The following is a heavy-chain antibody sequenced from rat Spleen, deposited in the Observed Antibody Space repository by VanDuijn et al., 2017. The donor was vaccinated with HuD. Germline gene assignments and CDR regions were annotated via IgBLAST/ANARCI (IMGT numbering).Heavy chain of an antibody. J-gene: IGHJ2*01. CDR2: ISPSGGIT. Sequence: EVQLVESGGGLVQPGRSMKLSCAASGFTFSNYYMAWVRQAPTKGLEWVASISPSGGITYYRDSVKGRFTISRDNAKSTLYLQMDSLRSEDTASYYCARQRDYYSAYYFDYWGQGVMVTVSS. CDR1: GFTFSNYY. D-gene: IGHD1-1*01. V-gene: IGHV5-25*01. CDR3: ARQRDYYSAYYFDY.